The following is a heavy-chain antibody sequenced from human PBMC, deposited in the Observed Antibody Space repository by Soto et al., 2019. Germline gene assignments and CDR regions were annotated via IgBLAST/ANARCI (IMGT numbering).Heavy chain of an antibody. CDR2: IDYTGGTT. CDR1: GSTFSILA. Sequence: GSLRLSCAASGSTFSILAMGWVRQAPGKGLEWVSVIDYTGGTTYYTDSVKGRFIISRDNSKKMLYLQMNSLRAEDTAVYYCAKDASRTSGWYYFDYWGQGALVTVSS. CDR3: AKDASRTSGWYYFDY. J-gene: IGHJ4*02. V-gene: IGHV3-23*01. D-gene: IGHD6-19*01.